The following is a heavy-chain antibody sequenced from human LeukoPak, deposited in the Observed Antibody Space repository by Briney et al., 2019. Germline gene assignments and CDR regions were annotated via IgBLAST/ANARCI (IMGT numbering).Heavy chain of an antibody. Sequence: GGSLRLSCAASGFTFSSYSMNWVRQAPGKGLEWVSSISSSSSYIYYADSVKGRFTISRDNAKNSLYLQMNSLRAEDTAVYYCASRYSNSRFGYYMDVWGKGTTVTVSS. CDR3: ASRYSNSRFGYYMDV. J-gene: IGHJ6*03. CDR1: GFTFSSYS. V-gene: IGHV3-21*01. D-gene: IGHD4-11*01. CDR2: ISSSSSYI.